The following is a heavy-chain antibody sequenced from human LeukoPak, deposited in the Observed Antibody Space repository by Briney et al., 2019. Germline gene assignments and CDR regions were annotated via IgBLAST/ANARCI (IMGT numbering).Heavy chain of an antibody. Sequence: GGSLRLSCAASGFTFSSYIMNWVRQAPGKGLEWVSSISSSSSYIDYADAAKGRFTISRDNAKNSPYLQMNSLRADDTAVYYFAIDKDSRAVADWGQETLFTVSS. CDR1: GFTFSSYI. V-gene: IGHV3-21*01. J-gene: IGHJ4*02. CDR3: AIDKDSRAVAD. D-gene: IGHD2-15*01. CDR2: ISSSSSYI.